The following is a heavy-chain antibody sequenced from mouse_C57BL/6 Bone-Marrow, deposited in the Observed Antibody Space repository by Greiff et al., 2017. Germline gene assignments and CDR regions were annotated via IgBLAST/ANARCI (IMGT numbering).Heavy chain of an antibody. J-gene: IGHJ3*01. V-gene: IGHV1-55*01. CDR2: IYPGSGST. CDR3: ARGDGYYAWFAY. CDR1: GYTFTSYW. D-gene: IGHD2-3*01. Sequence: VQLQQPGAELVKPGASVKMSCKASGYTFTSYWITWVKQRPGQGLEWIGDIYPGSGSTNYNEKFKSKATLTVDTSSSTAYMQLSSLTSEDSAVYYCARGDGYYAWFAYWGQGTLVTVSA.